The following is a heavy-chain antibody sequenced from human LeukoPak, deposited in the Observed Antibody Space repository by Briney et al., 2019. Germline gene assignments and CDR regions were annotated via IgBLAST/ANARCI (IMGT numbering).Heavy chain of an antibody. V-gene: IGHV3-23*01. D-gene: IGHD3-10*01. CDR3: AKDILYYYGSGSYYSGTRFDY. CDR1: GFTFSSYA. J-gene: IGHJ4*02. Sequence: GGSLRLSCAASGFTFSSYAMSWVRQAPGKGLEWVSAISGSGGSTYYADSVKGRFTICRDNYKNTLYLQMNSLRAEDTPLYYCAKDILYYYGSGSYYSGTRFDYWGQGTLVPVSS. CDR2: ISGSGGST.